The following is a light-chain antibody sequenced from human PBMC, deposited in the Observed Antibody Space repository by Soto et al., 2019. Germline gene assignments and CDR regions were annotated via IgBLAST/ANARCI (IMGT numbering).Light chain of an antibody. J-gene: IGLJ3*02. CDR1: SSNIGSSY. Sequence: QSVLTQQPSASGTPGQRVTISCSGSSSNIGSSYVYWYQQVPGTAPKLLIYGNNKRPSGVPDRFSGSKSGTSASLAISGLRSEDEADYYCAAWDDSLSGRVFGGGTKLTVL. CDR3: AAWDDSLSGRV. CDR2: GNN. V-gene: IGLV1-47*01.